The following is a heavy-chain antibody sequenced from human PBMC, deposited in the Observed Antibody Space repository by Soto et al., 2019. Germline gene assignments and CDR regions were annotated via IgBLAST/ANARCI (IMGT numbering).Heavy chain of an antibody. CDR1: GFTFGDYA. CDR3: TRGSGSYDFWSGYYRLYYMDV. D-gene: IGHD3-3*01. Sequence: QLGGSLRLSCTASGFTFGDYAMSWFRQAPGKGLEWVGFIRSKAYGGTTEYAASVKGRFTISRDDSKSIAYLQMNSLKTEDTAVYYCTRGSGSYDFWSGYYRLYYMDVWGKGTTVTVSS. V-gene: IGHV3-49*03. CDR2: IRSKAYGGTT. J-gene: IGHJ6*03.